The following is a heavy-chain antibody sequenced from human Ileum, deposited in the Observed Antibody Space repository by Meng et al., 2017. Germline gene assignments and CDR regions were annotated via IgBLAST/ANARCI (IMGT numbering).Heavy chain of an antibody. CDR3: ARSDWFDP. V-gene: IGHV3-74*03. CDR1: GFTFSSSW. Sequence: LGQSGGCLVQPGGSLRPACTASGFTFSSSWMHWVRQVPGKGLVWVSRIKYDGSITMYADFVKGRFTISRDNAKNTLYLQMNNLRAEDTAVYYCARSDWFDPWGQGTLVTASS. CDR2: IKYDGSIT. J-gene: IGHJ5*02.